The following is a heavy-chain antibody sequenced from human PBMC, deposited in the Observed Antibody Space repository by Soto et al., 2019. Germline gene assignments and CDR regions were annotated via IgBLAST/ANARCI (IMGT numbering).Heavy chain of an antibody. CDR3: ARAAVLFSRLAY. V-gene: IGHV3-23*01. Sequence: PCWSLRLSCAASVFGLTTYTMSWVRQAPGKGLESVAGISGSGTNTYLSPSVKGRFTIYRDNAKASLCLQMNSLRSEDTAVYLCARAAVLFSRLAYSGHGSLVTVSS. CDR1: VFGLTTYT. J-gene: IGHJ4*01. D-gene: IGHD6-25*01. CDR2: ISGSGTNT.